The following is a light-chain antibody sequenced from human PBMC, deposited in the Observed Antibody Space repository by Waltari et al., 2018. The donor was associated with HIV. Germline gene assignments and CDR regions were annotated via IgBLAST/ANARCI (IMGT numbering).Light chain of an antibody. V-gene: IGKV1-39*01. CDR1: KSISRY. Sequence: DIQMTQSPSSLSASVGDRVTITCRASKSISRYLSWYQQKPGKIPELLIYSASSLQTGVPSRFSGSGSGTDFTLTISSLQPEDFATYYCLQSYSLFMWTFGQGTKVEVK. CDR2: SAS. J-gene: IGKJ1*01. CDR3: LQSYSLFMWT.